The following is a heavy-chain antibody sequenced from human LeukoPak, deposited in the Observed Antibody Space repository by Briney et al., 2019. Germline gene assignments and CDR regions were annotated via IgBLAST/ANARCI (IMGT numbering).Heavy chain of an antibody. J-gene: IGHJ6*02. CDR2: INHNGNVN. CDR1: GFTFSSYW. CDR3: ARGGGLDV. V-gene: IGHV3-7*03. D-gene: IGHD3-16*01. Sequence: GGSLRLSCAASGFTFSSYWMSWARQAPGEGLEWVASINHNGNVNYYVDSVKGRFTISRDNAKNSLYLQMSNLRAEDTAVYFCARGGGLDVWGQGATVTVSS.